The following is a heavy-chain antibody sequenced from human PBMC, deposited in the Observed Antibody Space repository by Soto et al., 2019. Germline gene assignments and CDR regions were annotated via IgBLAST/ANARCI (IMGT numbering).Heavy chain of an antibody. J-gene: IGHJ3*02. CDR2: MNSNSGNT. CDR1: GYTFTSND. CDR3: ATGPTDAFDI. Sequence: ASVKVSCKASGYTFTSNDINWVRQATGQGLEWMGWMNSNSGNTGYAQKFQGRVTMTRNTSISTAYMELSSLRSEDTAVYYCATGPTDAFDIWGQGTMVTVSS. V-gene: IGHV1-8*01.